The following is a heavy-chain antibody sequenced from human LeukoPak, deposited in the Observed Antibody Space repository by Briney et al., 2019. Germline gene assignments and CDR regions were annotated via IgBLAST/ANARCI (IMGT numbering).Heavy chain of an antibody. V-gene: IGHV5-51*01. CDR3: ARGKVVTANHNWFDP. Sequence: GASLKISCKGSGYSFTSYWIGWVRQMPGKGLEWMGIIYPGDSDTRYSPSFQGQVTISADKSISTAYLQWSSLKASDTAMYYCARGKVVTANHNWFDPWGQGTLVTVSS. CDR1: GYSFTSYW. CDR2: IYPGDSDT. J-gene: IGHJ5*02. D-gene: IGHD2-21*02.